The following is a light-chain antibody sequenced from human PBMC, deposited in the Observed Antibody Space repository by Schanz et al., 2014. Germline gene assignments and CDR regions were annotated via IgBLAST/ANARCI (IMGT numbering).Light chain of an antibody. CDR3: QQYGTPPRT. CDR2: GAS. J-gene: IGKJ1*01. Sequence: DIVLTQSPATLSVSLGERATLSCRASQSVSSNLHWYQQRPGQVPRLLISGASTRATGIPARFSGSGSGTDFTLTITRLETEDFAVYYCQQYGTPPRTFGQGTKVEIK. CDR1: QSVSSN. V-gene: IGKV3-15*01.